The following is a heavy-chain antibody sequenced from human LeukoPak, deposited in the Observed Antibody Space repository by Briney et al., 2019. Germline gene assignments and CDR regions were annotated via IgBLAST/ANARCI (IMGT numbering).Heavy chain of an antibody. D-gene: IGHD2-2*01. Sequence: PGGSLRLSCAAFGFTFSDYYMSWIRQAPGKGLEWVSYISSSSSYTNYADSVKGRFTISRDNAKNSLYLQMNSLRAEDTAVYYCARVGRCSSTSCYGGGYYFDYWGQGTLVTVSS. J-gene: IGHJ4*02. CDR1: GFTFSDYY. CDR2: ISSSSSYT. V-gene: IGHV3-11*06. CDR3: ARVGRCSSTSCYGGGYYFDY.